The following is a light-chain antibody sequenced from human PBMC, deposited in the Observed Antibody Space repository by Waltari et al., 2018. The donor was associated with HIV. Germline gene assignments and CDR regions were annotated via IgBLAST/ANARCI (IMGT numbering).Light chain of an antibody. J-gene: IGKJ4*02. CDR1: HSVTRW. CDR3: QHYNGYPIT. Sequence: DIQMTKSPSILPASVAHKVTIPCRSSHSVTRWLAWYQQKPGKAPKLRIYKAFSLETGVPSRFSGSGSGTQFTLTISSLQPDDFATYYCQHYNGYPITFGGGTRVEIK. V-gene: IGKV1-5*03. CDR2: KAF.